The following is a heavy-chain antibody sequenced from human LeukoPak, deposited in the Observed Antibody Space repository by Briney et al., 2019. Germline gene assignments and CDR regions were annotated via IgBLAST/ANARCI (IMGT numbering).Heavy chain of an antibody. D-gene: IGHD3-3*01. Sequence: DSVKGRFTISRDNSKNTLYLQMNSLRAEDTAVYYCASSGYDIWYFDYWGQGTLVTVSS. CDR3: ASSGYDIWYFDY. J-gene: IGHJ4*02. V-gene: IGHV3-30*07.